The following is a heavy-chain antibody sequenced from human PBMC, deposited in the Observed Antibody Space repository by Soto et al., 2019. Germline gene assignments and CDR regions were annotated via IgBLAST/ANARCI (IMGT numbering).Heavy chain of an antibody. V-gene: IGHV4-59*01. J-gene: IGHJ4*02. Sequence: PSETLSLTCTVSGGSISSYYWSWIRQPPGKGLEWIGYIYYSGSTNYNPSLKSRVTISVDTSKNQFSLKLSSVTAADTAVYYCARTIYSYGTGYFDYWGQGTLVTVS. D-gene: IGHD5-18*01. CDR2: IYYSGST. CDR3: ARTIYSYGTGYFDY. CDR1: GGSISSYY.